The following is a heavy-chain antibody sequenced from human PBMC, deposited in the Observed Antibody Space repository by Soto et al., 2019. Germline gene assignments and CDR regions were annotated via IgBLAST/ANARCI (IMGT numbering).Heavy chain of an antibody. CDR2: ITSSGGST. CDR3: AKDLGSGWSFDY. Sequence: PGGSLRLSCAASGFTFSSYAMSWVRQAPGKGLEWVSIITSSGGSTYYADSVKGRFTISRDNSKNTLYLQMNSLRAEGTAVYYCAKDLGSGWSFDYWGQGTLVTGSS. J-gene: IGHJ4*02. CDR1: GFTFSSYA. V-gene: IGHV3-23*01. D-gene: IGHD6-19*01.